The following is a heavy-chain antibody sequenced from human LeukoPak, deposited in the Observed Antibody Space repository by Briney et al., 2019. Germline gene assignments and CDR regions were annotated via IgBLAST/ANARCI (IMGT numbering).Heavy chain of an antibody. V-gene: IGHV3-48*03. D-gene: IGHD3-22*01. Sequence: GGSLRLSCAASGFTFSSYAMNWVRQAPGKGLEWVSYISSSGSTIYYADSVKGRFTISRDNAKNSLYLQMNSLRAEDTAVYYCAREYYDTFMIDYWGQGTLVTVSS. CDR1: GFTFSSYA. J-gene: IGHJ4*02. CDR2: ISSSGSTI. CDR3: AREYYDTFMIDY.